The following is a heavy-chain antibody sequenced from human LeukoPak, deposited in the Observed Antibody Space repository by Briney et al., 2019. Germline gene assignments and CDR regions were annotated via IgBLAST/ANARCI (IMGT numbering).Heavy chain of an antibody. J-gene: IGHJ6*03. CDR3: ARARIPADCSSTSCRPRTKDHYYYYMDV. CDR2: IIPIFGTA. CDR1: GGTFSSYA. Sequence: ASVKVSCKASGGTFSSYAISWVRQAPGQGLEWMGGIIPIFGTANYAQKFQGRVTITADESTSTAYMELSSLRSEDTAVYYCARARIPADCSSTSCRPRTKDHYYYYMDVWGKGTTVTISS. D-gene: IGHD2-2*01. V-gene: IGHV1-69*13.